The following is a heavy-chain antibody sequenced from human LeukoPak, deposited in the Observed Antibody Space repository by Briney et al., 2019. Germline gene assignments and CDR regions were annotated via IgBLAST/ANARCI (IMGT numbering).Heavy chain of an antibody. CDR1: GYTFTSYG. CDR2: ISAYNGNT. Sequence: GASVKVSCKASGYTFTSYGISWVRQAPGQGLEWMGWISAYNGNTNYAQKPQGRVTMTTDTSTSTAYMELRSLRSDDTAVYYCARDYDFWSGYYSGGLSERDGSLRFDYWGQGTLVTVSS. D-gene: IGHD3-3*01. V-gene: IGHV1-18*01. CDR3: ARDYDFWSGYYSGGLSERDGSLRFDY. J-gene: IGHJ4*02.